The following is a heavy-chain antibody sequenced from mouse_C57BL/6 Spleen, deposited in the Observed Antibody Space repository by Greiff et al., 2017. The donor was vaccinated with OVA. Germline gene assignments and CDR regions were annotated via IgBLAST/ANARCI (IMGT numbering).Heavy chain of an antibody. CDR1: GYAFSSYW. D-gene: IGHD2-3*01. V-gene: IGHV1-80*01. J-gene: IGHJ2*01. CDR3: ARGGIYDGYSYY. CDR2: IYPGDGDT. Sequence: QVQLQQSGAELVKPGASVKISCKASGYAFSSYWMNWVKQRPGKGLEWIGQIYPGDGDTNYNGKFKGKATLTADKSSSTAYMQLSSLTSEDSAVYFCARGGIYDGYSYYWGQGTTLTVSS.